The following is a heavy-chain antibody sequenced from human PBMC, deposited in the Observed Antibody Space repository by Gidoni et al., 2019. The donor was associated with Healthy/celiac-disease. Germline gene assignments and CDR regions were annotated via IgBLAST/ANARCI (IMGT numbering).Heavy chain of an antibody. CDR1: GLTFSSYW. Sequence: SCAASGLTFSSYWMHWVRQAPGKGLVWVSRINSDGSSTSYADSVKGRFTISRDNAKNTLYLQMNSLRAEDTAVYYCARDRGAVAPFDYWGQGTLVTVSS. CDR2: INSDGSST. CDR3: ARDRGAVAPFDY. D-gene: IGHD6-19*01. V-gene: IGHV3-74*01. J-gene: IGHJ4*02.